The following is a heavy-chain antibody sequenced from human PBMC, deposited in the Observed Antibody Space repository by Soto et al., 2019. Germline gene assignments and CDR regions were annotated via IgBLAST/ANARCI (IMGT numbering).Heavy chain of an antibody. Sequence: SETLSLTCSVSGDSVSNGDYSWSWIRQPPGKGLEWIGYIYYIAGPYYNPSLQSRVTISMDTSKNQVSLNLTSVTAADTAVYFCARDPYQDYSDSYYYYALEAWGPGLTVTVSS. CDR1: GDSVSNGDYS. CDR3: ARDPYQDYSDSYYYYALEA. J-gene: IGHJ6*02. CDR2: IYYIAGP. V-gene: IGHV4-30-4*01. D-gene: IGHD4-17*01.